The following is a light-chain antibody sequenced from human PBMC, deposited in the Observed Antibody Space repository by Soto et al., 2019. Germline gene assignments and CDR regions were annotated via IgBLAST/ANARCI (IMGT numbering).Light chain of an antibody. CDR2: GAS. CDR3: QQYGGSPIT. V-gene: IGKV3-20*01. Sequence: EIVLTQSPGTLSLSPVEGASLSCRASQSISSSYLAWYQQKPGQAPRLLVYGASTRATGIPDRFSGSGSGTDFTLTISRLEPEDFAVYYCQQYGGSPITFGQGTRLEIK. J-gene: IGKJ5*01. CDR1: QSISSSY.